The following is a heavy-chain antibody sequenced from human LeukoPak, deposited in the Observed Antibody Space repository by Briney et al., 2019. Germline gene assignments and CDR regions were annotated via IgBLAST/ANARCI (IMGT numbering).Heavy chain of an antibody. J-gene: IGHJ5*02. CDR3: ARRRTIFGVVNFDP. CDR1: GGSFSGYY. D-gene: IGHD3-3*01. CDR2: INHSGST. Sequence: PSETLSLTCAVYGGSFSGYYWSWIRQSPGKGLGWIGEINHSGSTNYNPSLKSRVTISVDTSKNQFSLKLSSVTAADTAVYYCARRRTIFGVVNFDPWGQGTLVTVSS. V-gene: IGHV4-34*01.